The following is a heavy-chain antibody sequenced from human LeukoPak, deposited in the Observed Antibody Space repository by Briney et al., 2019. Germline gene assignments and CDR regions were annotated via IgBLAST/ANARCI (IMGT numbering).Heavy chain of an antibody. CDR1: VGCISSYY. D-gene: IGHD6-19*01. Sequence: PSETLSLTCTVSVGCISSYYWSWIRQPPGKGLEWIGYIYYSGNTNYNPSLKSRVTMSVDTSQNQFSLNLSSVTAADTAVHYCARGAGRDAFDIWGQGTMVTVSS. CDR3: ARGAGRDAFDI. V-gene: IGHV4-59*08. CDR2: IYYSGNT. J-gene: IGHJ3*02.